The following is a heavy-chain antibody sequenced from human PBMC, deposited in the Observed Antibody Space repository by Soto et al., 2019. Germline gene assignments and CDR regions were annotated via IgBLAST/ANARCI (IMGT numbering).Heavy chain of an antibody. D-gene: IGHD3-10*01. V-gene: IGHV4-34*01. CDR1: SPSFSGSF. Sequence: SYSLSLTCAFYSPSFSGSFWGCVVQPPGRGLEWIGEINHSGSTNYNPSLKSRVTISVDTSKNQFSLKLSSVTAADTAVYYCARVLLWSGECWFDPWGQGTLVSVS. CDR2: INHSGST. CDR3: ARVLLWSGECWFDP. J-gene: IGHJ5*02.